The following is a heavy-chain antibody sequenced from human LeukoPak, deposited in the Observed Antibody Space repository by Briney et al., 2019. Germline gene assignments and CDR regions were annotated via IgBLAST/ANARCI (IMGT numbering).Heavy chain of an antibody. Sequence: SETLSLTCTVSGYSISSGYYWGWIRQPPGKGLEWIGTIYHSGSTYYNPSLKSRVTISVDTSKNEFSLKLRSVTAADTAVYYCARASAGYYYYYMDVWGKGTTVTISS. CDR2: IYHSGST. J-gene: IGHJ6*03. CDR1: GYSISSGYY. V-gene: IGHV4-38-2*02. CDR3: ARASAGYYYYYMDV. D-gene: IGHD6-13*01.